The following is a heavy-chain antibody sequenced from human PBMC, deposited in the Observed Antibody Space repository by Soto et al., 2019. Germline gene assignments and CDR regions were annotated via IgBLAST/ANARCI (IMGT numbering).Heavy chain of an antibody. CDR3: ARIHHYYYDSSGYLDY. D-gene: IGHD3-22*01. CDR1: GGSMSTYY. Sequence: SETPSLTCTASGGSMSTYYWNWIRQPPGKGLESIGYIYASGSTNYNPSFKSRVAISIDTSKRQISLNLTSVTAVDTASYYCARIHHYYYDSSGYLDYWGQGTLVTVSS. CDR2: IYASGST. J-gene: IGHJ4*02. V-gene: IGHV4-59*01.